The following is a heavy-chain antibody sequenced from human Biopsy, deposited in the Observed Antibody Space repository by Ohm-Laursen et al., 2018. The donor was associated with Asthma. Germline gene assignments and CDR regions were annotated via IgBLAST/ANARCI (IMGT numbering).Heavy chain of an antibody. CDR3: ARGDSSNWSHYYFDY. CDR1: GFIFSNYA. J-gene: IGHJ4*02. V-gene: IGHV3-53*01. CDR2: IYSGGTS. Sequence: SLRLSCAAPGFIFSNYALHWVRQAPGKGLEWVSVIYSGGTSHTADSVRGRFTISRDYSKNTLYLQMHSLRAEDTAVYYCARGDSSNWSHYYFDYWGQGTLVTVSS. D-gene: IGHD3-22*01.